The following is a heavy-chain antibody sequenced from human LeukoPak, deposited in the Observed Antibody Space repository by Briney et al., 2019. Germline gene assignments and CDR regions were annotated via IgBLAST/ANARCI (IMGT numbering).Heavy chain of an antibody. CDR1: GFTFSRYN. CDR3: TRDFDP. Sequence: GGSLRLSCAASGFTFSRYNMNWVRQAPGKGLEWVGNIKQDGSEKYYVDSVKGRFTISRDNAKNSLYLDMNSLRVEDTAIYYCTRDFDPWGQGTLVTVSS. V-gene: IGHV3-7*01. J-gene: IGHJ5*02. CDR2: IKQDGSEK.